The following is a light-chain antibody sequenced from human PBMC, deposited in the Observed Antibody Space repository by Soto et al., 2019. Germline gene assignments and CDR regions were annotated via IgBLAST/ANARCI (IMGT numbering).Light chain of an antibody. V-gene: IGKV3-15*01. Sequence: EIVLTQSPVTLSLSPGERATLSCRASQSINNYLAWYQQKPGQPPRLLIYGASTRATGIPARFSGSGSGTEFTLTISSLQSEDFALYYCQQYDYWYTFGQGTKLEIK. CDR2: GAS. CDR1: QSINNY. CDR3: QQYDYWYT. J-gene: IGKJ2*01.